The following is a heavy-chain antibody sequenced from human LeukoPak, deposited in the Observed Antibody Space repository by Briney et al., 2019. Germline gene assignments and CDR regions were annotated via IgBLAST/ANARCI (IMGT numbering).Heavy chain of an antibody. V-gene: IGHV4-59*01. CDR1: GVSISIYY. CDR3: ARVKGSNWFDP. Sequence: PSETLSLTCTVSGVSISIYYWSWIRQPPGKGLEWIGYIYNSESTYYNPSLKSRVAISLDTSKNQFSLRLNSVTAADTAVYYCARVKGSNWFDPWGQGTLVTVSS. J-gene: IGHJ5*02. CDR2: IYNSEST. D-gene: IGHD6-6*01.